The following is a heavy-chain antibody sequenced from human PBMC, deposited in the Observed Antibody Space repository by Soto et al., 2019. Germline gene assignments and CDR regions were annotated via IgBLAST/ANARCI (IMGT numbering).Heavy chain of an antibody. J-gene: IGHJ3*01. V-gene: IGHV1-8*01. CDR3: ARERTRTNSIYV. CDR1: GYTFTSYD. D-gene: IGHD1-1*01. CDR2: MNPNSGNT. Sequence: QVQLVQSGAEVKKPGASVKVSCKASGYTFTSYDINWVRQATGQGLEWMGWMNPNSGNTGYAQKFQGRVTMTRNTTISTAYMEMSSLRSEETAVYYCARERTRTNSIYVWGQGTRVTVSS.